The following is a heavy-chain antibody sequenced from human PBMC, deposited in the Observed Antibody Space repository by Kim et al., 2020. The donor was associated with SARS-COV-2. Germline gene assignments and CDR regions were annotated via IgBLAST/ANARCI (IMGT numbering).Heavy chain of an antibody. D-gene: IGHD6-19*01. V-gene: IGHV1-2*02. J-gene: IGHJ4*02. CDR3: AIQPPIAAGNWCFAY. CDR2: ITPNIGAA. CDR1: GVTFTGYY. Sequence: ASVKVSCKASGVTFTGYYMHWVRQAPGQGLEWMGWITPNIGAANYAQKFQGRVTMTRDPSFSTAYLEVSSLTSDDAAVYYCAIQPPIAAGNWCFAYWGQGPRVTVSS.